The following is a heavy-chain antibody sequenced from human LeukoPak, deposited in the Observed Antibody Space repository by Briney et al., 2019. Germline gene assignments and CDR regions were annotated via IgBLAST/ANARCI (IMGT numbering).Heavy chain of an antibody. CDR3: ARRTGGDYRGHAFDI. D-gene: IGHD4-17*01. CDR2: IYWNDDK. CDR1: GFSLSTSGVG. Sequence: SGPTLVKPTQTLTLTCTFSGFSLSTSGVGVGWIRQPPGKALEWLALIYWNDDKRYSPSLKSRLAITKDTSKNQVVLTMTNMDPVDTATYYCARRTGGDYRGHAFDIWGQGTMDTVSS. J-gene: IGHJ3*02. V-gene: IGHV2-5*01.